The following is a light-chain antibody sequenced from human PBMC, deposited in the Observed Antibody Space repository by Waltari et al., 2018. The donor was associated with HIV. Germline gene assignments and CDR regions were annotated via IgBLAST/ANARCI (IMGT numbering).Light chain of an antibody. CDR3: SSYSSSTALVV. CDR2: DVS. V-gene: IGLV2-14*03. Sequence: QSALTQPASVSGAPGQSTTISCTGTSRDVRGYRYVSCYQQHPGKAPKLMIFDVSNRPSGVSNRFSGSKSGNTASLTISGLQAEDEAHYFCSSYSSSTALVVFGGGTKVTVL. J-gene: IGLJ2*01. CDR1: SRDVRGYRY.